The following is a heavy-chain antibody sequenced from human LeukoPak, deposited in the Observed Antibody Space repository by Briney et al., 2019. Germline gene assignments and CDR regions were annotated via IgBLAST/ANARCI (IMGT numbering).Heavy chain of an antibody. Sequence: SSETLSLTCAVYGGSFSGYYWSWIRQPPGKGLEWIGEINHSGSTNYNPSLKSRVTISVDTSKNQFSLKLSSVTAADTAVYYCARVRNPYCSSTSCYMGWFDPRGQGTLVTVSS. CDR3: ARVRNPYCSSTSCYMGWFDP. J-gene: IGHJ5*02. D-gene: IGHD2-2*02. CDR1: GGSFSGYY. CDR2: INHSGST. V-gene: IGHV4-34*01.